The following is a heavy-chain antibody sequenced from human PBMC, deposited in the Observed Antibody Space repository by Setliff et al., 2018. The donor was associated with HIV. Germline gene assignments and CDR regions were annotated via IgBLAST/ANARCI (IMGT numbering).Heavy chain of an antibody. CDR1: GGSISSSNW. V-gene: IGHV4-4*02. J-gene: IGHJ3*02. D-gene: IGHD5-12*01. CDR3: ARRAGYLNAFDI. Sequence: PSETLSLTCAVSGGSISSSNWWSWVRQPPGKGLEWIGEFYHSANTSNNPSLKSRVTISVDKSKNQFSLKLSSVTAADTAVYYCARRAGYLNAFDIWGKGTMVTVSS. CDR2: FYHSANT.